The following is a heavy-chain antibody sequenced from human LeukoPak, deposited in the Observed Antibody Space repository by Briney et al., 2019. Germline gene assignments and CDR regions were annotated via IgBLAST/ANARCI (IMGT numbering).Heavy chain of an antibody. Sequence: GGSLRLSCAASGITLSNYWMHRVRQVPGKGLVWVSRINYEGSATFYADSVKGRFTISRDNAKNTLFLQMSSLRAEDTAVYFCAREILAPGKTHDYWGQGTLVTVSS. CDR1: GITLSNYW. CDR2: INYEGSAT. V-gene: IGHV3-74*01. CDR3: AREILAPGKTHDY. J-gene: IGHJ4*02.